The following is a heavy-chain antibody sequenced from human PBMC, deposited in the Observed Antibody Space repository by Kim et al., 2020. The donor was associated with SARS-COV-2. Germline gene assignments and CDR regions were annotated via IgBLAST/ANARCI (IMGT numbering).Heavy chain of an antibody. CDR2: IYYSGST. D-gene: IGHD3-22*01. CDR1: GGSISSYY. Sequence: SETLSLTCTVSGGSISSYYWSWIRQPPGKGLEWIGYIYYSGSTNYNPSLKSRVTISVDTSTNQFSLKLSSVTAADTAVYYCARLMYYYDSSGENWFDPLGQGTLVTVSS. V-gene: IGHV4-59*08. J-gene: IGHJ5*02. CDR3: ARLMYYYDSSGENWFDP.